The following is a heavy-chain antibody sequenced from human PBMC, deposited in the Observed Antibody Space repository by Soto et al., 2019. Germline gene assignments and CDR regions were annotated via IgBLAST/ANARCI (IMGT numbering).Heavy chain of an antibody. J-gene: IGHJ4*02. V-gene: IGHV1-46*03. CDR1: GYTFTSYY. Sequence: ASVKVSCKASGYTFTSYYMHWVRQAPGQGLEWMGIINPSGGSTSYAQKFQGRVTMTRDTSTSTVYMELSSLRSEDTAVYYCARVRGLLRYFDWSRSHFDYWGQGTLVTVSS. CDR2: INPSGGST. CDR3: ARVRGLLRYFDWSRSHFDY. D-gene: IGHD3-9*01.